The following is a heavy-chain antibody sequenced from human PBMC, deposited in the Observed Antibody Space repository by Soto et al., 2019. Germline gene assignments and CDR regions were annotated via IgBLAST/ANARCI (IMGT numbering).Heavy chain of an antibody. CDR1: VGSMNSGSYY. CDR3: ARDDCSSTSCLFGS. Sequence: QVQLQEAGPGLVKPSQTLSLTCTVSVGSMNSGSYYWRWIRQHPGNGLEWIWFIYYSGSSYYNPYLRSRVTTSVDTSKNQFSVKLSSVTAADTAVYYCARDDCSSTSCLFGSCGQGTLVTVSS. J-gene: IGHJ4*02. V-gene: IGHV4-31*03. D-gene: IGHD2-2*01. CDR2: IYYSGSS.